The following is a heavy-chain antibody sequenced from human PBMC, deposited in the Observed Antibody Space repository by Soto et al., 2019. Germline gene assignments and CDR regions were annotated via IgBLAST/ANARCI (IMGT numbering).Heavy chain of an antibody. D-gene: IGHD1-26*01. V-gene: IGHV3-74*01. Sequence: EVQLVESGGGLVQPGGSLRLSCAASGFAFSSYWMHWVRQAPGKGLVWVSRINSDGSSTSYADSVKGRFTVSRDNAKNTLYLQMYGLRGDDTAVYYCSRDKIGATADYWGQGSLLTVSS. CDR3: SRDKIGATADY. J-gene: IGHJ4*02. CDR1: GFAFSSYW. CDR2: INSDGSST.